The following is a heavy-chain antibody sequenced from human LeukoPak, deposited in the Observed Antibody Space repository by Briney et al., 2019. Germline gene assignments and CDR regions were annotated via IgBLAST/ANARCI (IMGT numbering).Heavy chain of an antibody. D-gene: IGHD3-10*01. CDR3: ARERRFGDLLLFDY. V-gene: IGHV1-2*06. J-gene: IGHJ4*02. CDR1: GYTFTGYY. CDR2: INPNSGDT. Sequence: ASVKVSCKASGYTFTGYYIHWVRQAPGQGLEWMGRINPNSGDTNYPQNFQGRVTMTRDTSGSTSNMELSRLRSDDTAVYCCARERRFGDLLLFDYWGLGTLVTVSS.